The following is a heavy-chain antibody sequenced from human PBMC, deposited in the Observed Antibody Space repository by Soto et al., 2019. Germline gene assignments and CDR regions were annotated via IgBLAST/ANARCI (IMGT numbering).Heavy chain of an antibody. CDR1: GGSISSYY. D-gene: IGHD3-10*01. CDR2: IYYSGST. J-gene: IGHJ4*02. CDR3: ATDLHWWFGESLLSG. V-gene: IGHV4-59*01. Sequence: SETLSLTCDVSGGSISSYYWSWIRQPPGKGLEWIGYIYYSGSTNYNPSLKSRVTISVDTSTDTAYMELSSLRSEDTAVYYCATDLHWWFGESLLSGWGQGTLVTVS.